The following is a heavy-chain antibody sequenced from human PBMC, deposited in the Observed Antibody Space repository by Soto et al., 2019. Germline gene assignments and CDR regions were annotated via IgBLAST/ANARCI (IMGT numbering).Heavy chain of an antibody. D-gene: IGHD2-8*02. CDR3: ARDKITGLFDY. Sequence: QVQLQQWGAGLLKPSETLSLTCAVYGGSFSGYYWTWIRQPPGTGLEWLGEINHSGSTNYNPSLKSRVTISVDTSKNQFSLKLTSVTAADPAVYYCARDKITGLFDYWGQGTLVPVSS. CDR1: GGSFSGYY. CDR2: INHSGST. V-gene: IGHV4-34*01. J-gene: IGHJ4*02.